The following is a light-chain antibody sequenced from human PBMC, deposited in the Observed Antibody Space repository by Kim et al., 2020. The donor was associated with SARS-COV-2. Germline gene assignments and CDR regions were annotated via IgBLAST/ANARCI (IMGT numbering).Light chain of an antibody. V-gene: IGLV2-14*03. Sequence: GQSSTISCTGTSSDVGCYNYVSWYQQHPGKAPKLMIYDVSDRPSGVSNRFSGSKSGNTASLTISGLQPEDEAYYYCSSYASSTTRIFGGGTKLTVL. CDR1: SSDVGCYNY. CDR2: DVS. J-gene: IGLJ2*01. CDR3: SSYASSTTRI.